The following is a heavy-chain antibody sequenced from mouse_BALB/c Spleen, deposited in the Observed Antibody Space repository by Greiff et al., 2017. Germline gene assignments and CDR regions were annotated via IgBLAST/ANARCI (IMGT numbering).Heavy chain of an antibody. J-gene: IGHJ4*01. CDR2: ISSGGGST. CDR1: GFAFSSYD. V-gene: IGHV5-12-1*01. Sequence: EVQRVESGGGLVKPGGSLKLSCAASGFAFSSYDMSWVRQTPEKRLEWVAYISSGGGSTYYPDTVKGRFTISRDNAKNTLYLQMSSLKSEDTAMYYCARDGPNAMDYWGQGTSVTVSS. D-gene: IGHD2-3*01. CDR3: ARDGPNAMDY.